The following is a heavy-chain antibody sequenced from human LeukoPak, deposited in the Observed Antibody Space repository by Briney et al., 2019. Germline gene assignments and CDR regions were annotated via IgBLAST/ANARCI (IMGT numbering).Heavy chain of an antibody. CDR3: VKAREYSGHYPVCDY. J-gene: IGHJ4*02. V-gene: IGHV3-23*01. Sequence: PGGSLRLSCAASGFSFSSCAMGWVRQAPGKGPDWVSSISGGADSTYYADSVKGRFTISRDNSKNTLYLQINSLRVKDTAIYYCVKAREYSGHYPVCDYWGQGALVTVSS. CDR2: ISGGADST. CDR1: GFSFSSCA. D-gene: IGHD5-12*01.